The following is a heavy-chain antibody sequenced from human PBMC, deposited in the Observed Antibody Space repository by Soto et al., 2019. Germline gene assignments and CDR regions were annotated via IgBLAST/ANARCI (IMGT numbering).Heavy chain of an antibody. CDR2: MNPNSGNT. CDR1: GYTFTSYD. J-gene: IGHJ4*02. Sequence: QVQLVQSGAEVKKPGASVKVSCKASGYTFTSYDINWVRQATGQGLEWMGWMNPNSGNTGYAQKFQIRVTMNRKTSISTAYMEMSSMRSEGTAVYYCATPQVDASDYWGQGTLVTVSS. V-gene: IGHV1-8*01. D-gene: IGHD2-15*01. CDR3: ATPQVDASDY.